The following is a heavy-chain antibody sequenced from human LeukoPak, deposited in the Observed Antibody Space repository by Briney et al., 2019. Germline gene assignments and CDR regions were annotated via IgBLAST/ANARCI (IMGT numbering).Heavy chain of an antibody. Sequence: ASVKVSCKASGYTFTGYYMHWVRQAPGQGLEWMGRINPTRGGNNNAQQFKGRIPTTSATTNSTAHMELTRLTSDAPAVLSCARVERITIFGVVKYNLFDPWGQGNLVTVSS. D-gene: IGHD3-3*01. V-gene: IGHV1-2*06. CDR3: ARVERITIFGVVKYNLFDP. J-gene: IGHJ5*02. CDR1: GYTFTGYY. CDR2: INPTRGGN.